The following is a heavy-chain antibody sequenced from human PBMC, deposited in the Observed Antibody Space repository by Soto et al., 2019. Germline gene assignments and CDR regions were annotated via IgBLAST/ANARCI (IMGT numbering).Heavy chain of an antibody. J-gene: IGHJ5*02. V-gene: IGHV4-39*01. CDR3: ARHIAAQQLDWFDP. D-gene: IGHD6-13*01. CDR1: GGSISSSSYY. Sequence: QLQLQESGPGLVKPSETLSLTCTVSGGSISSSSYYWGWIRQPPGKGLEWIGSIYYSGSTYYNPSLKSRVTISVDTSKNQFSLKLSSVTAADTAVYYCARHIAAQQLDWFDPWGQGTLVTVSS. CDR2: IYYSGST.